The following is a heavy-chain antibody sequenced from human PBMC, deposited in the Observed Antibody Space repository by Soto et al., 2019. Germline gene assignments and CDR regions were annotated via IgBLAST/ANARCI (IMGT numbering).Heavy chain of an antibody. CDR1: GFTFSSYG. Sequence: GGSLRLSCAASGFTFSSYGMHWVRQAPGKGLEWVAVISYDGSNKYYADSVKGRFTISRDNSKNTLYLQMNSLRAEDTAVYYCAKVHPPSYYDSSGYYYSTFDYWGQGTLVTVSS. CDR3: AKVHPPSYYDSSGYYYSTFDY. CDR2: ISYDGSNK. J-gene: IGHJ4*02. D-gene: IGHD3-22*01. V-gene: IGHV3-30*18.